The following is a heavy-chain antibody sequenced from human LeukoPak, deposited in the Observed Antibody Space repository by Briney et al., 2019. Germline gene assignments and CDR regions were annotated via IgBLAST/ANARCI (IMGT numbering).Heavy chain of an antibody. J-gene: IGHJ4*02. CDR3: ARDWQWLGEYYFDY. CDR1: GFTFSSYG. V-gene: IGHV3-33*01. Sequence: PGRSLRLSCAASGFTFSSYGMHWVRQAPGKGLEWVAVIWYDGSNKYYADSVKGRFTISRDNSKNTLYLQMNSLRAEDTAVYYCARDWQWLGEYYFDYWGQGTLVTVSS. CDR2: IWYDGSNK. D-gene: IGHD6-19*01.